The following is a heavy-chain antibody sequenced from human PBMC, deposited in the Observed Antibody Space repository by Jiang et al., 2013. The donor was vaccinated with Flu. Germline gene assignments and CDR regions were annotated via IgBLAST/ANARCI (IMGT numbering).Heavy chain of an antibody. CDR1: GDSVSSNSAA. Sequence: QTLSLTCAXSGDSVSSNSAAWNWIRQSPSRGLEWLGRTYYRSKWYNDFAVSVKSRITINPDTSKNQFSLHLKSVTPEDTAVYYCARETWQWLSFDPWGQGTLVTVSS. V-gene: IGHV6-1*01. D-gene: IGHD6-19*01. CDR3: ARETWQWLSFDP. J-gene: IGHJ5*02. CDR2: TYYRSKWYN.